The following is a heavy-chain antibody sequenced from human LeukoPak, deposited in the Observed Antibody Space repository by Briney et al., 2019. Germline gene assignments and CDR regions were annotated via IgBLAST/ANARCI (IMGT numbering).Heavy chain of an antibody. Sequence: GASVKVSCKASGHTFTTYYIHWVRQAPGQGLEWMGRINPNSGGTNYAQKFQGRVTMTRDTSISTAYMELSRLRSDDTAVYYCARPQRIRRDGSQWLEFDYWGQGTLVTVSS. CDR2: INPNSGGT. CDR1: GHTFTTYY. V-gene: IGHV1-2*06. CDR3: ARPQRIRRDGSQWLEFDY. J-gene: IGHJ4*02. D-gene: IGHD6-19*01.